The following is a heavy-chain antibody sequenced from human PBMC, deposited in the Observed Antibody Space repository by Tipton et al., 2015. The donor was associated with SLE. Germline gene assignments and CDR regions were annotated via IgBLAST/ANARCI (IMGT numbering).Heavy chain of an antibody. Sequence: SLRLSCAASGFTFDKYAMSWVRQAPGKGLDWVSGISASSGDTFYADSVKGRFTISRDNFKNTLSLQMHSLRVEDTAIYYCAKDQRQSLLFDSWGQGTLVTVSS. CDR3: AKDQRQSLLFDS. J-gene: IGHJ4*02. V-gene: IGHV3-23*01. CDR1: GFTFDKYA. D-gene: IGHD2-15*01. CDR2: ISASSGDT.